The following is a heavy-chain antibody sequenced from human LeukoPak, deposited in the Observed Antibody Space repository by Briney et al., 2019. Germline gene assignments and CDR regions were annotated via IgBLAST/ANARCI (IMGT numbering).Heavy chain of an antibody. CDR2: FDPEDGET. V-gene: IGHV1-24*01. CDR1: GYTLTELS. Sequence: ASVKVSCKVSGYTLTELSMHWVRQAPGKGLEWMGGFDPEDGETIYAQKFQGRVTMTRDKSTSTVYMELSSLRSEDTAVYYCARDLSWEYSYGFRAFDIWGQGTMVTVSS. CDR3: ARDLSWEYSYGFRAFDI. D-gene: IGHD5-18*01. J-gene: IGHJ3*02.